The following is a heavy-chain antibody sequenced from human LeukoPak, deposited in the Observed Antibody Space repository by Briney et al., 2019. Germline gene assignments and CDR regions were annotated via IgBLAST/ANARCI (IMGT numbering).Heavy chain of an antibody. D-gene: IGHD3-3*01. CDR3: AREATYYDNWFDP. J-gene: IGHJ5*02. Sequence: SETLSLTCTVSGGSISSYYWSWIRQPPGKGLEWIGYIYYSGSSNYNPSLKSRVTISVDTSKNQFSLKLSSVTAADTAVYYCAREATYYDNWFDPWGQGTLVTVSS. CDR1: GGSISSYY. V-gene: IGHV4-59*01. CDR2: IYYSGSS.